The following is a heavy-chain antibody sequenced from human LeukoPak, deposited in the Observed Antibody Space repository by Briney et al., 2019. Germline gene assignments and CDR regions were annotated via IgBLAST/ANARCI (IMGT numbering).Heavy chain of an antibody. CDR3: ARGRRAVAGTLIDY. D-gene: IGHD6-19*01. CDR1: GGSISSYY. CDR2: IYTSGST. J-gene: IGHJ4*02. Sequence: PSETLSLTCTVSGGSISSYYWSWIRQPAGKGLEWIGRIYTSGSTNYNPSLKSRVTISVDTSKNQFSLKLSSVTAADTAVYYCARGRRAVAGTLIDYWGQGTLVTVSS. V-gene: IGHV4-4*07.